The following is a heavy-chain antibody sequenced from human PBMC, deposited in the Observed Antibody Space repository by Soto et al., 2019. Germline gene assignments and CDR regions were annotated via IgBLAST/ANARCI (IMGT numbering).Heavy chain of an antibody. D-gene: IGHD4-17*01. Sequence: QITLKESGPALVKPTQTLTLTCTLSGFSVSRSGSSVGWIRQPPGKALEWLALTYWDDTQRYNPSLRRRLTISRDTSKNQVVLSMTNMDPVDTATYFCAAPLTAVGYFDLWGRGTLVSVSS. V-gene: IGHV2-5*02. CDR1: GFSVSRSGSS. CDR3: AAPLTAVGYFDL. J-gene: IGHJ2*01. CDR2: TYWDDTQ.